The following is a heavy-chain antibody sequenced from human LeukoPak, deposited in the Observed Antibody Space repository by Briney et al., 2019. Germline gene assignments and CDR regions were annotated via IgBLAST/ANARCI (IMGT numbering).Heavy chain of an antibody. J-gene: IGHJ4*02. CDR3: ARRSRYGSGRVLYYFDY. CDR2: IYYSGST. V-gene: IGHV4-39*01. CDR1: GGSISRSSYY. D-gene: IGHD3-10*01. Sequence: PSETLSLTCTVSGGSISRSSYYWGWIRQPPGKGLEWIGSIYYSGSTYYNPSLKSRVTISVDTSKNQFSLKLSSVTAADTAMYYCARRSRYGSGRVLYYFDYWRQGTLVTVSS.